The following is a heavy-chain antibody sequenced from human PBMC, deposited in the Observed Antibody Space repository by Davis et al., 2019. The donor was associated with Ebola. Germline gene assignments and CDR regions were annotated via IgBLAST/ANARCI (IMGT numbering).Heavy chain of an antibody. CDR2: ISGVGYNT. CDR1: GFTFSSYA. D-gene: IGHD2-2*01. Sequence: GESLKTSCAASGFTFSSYAMNWVRQAPGKGLEWVSAISGVGYNTYYADSVKGRFTISRENSKNTLYLQMNSLSADDTAVYYCATCGFCVSTSGFDYWGQGTLVTVSS. V-gene: IGHV3-23*01. J-gene: IGHJ4*02. CDR3: ATCGFCVSTSGFDY.